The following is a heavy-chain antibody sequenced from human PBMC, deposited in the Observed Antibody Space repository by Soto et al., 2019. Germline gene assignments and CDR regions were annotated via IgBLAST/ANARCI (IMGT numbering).Heavy chain of an antibody. CDR3: AASIFYYGMDV. Sequence: PGESLKISCKGSGYTFTNYWIGWVRQMHGKGPEWMGIIYHSDSDTKYNPSFQGQVTISADKSITTTYLQWSSLKASDTAIYYCAASIFYYGMDVWGQGTTVTVSS. V-gene: IGHV5-51*01. J-gene: IGHJ6*02. CDR1: GYTFTNYW. CDR2: IYHSDSDT.